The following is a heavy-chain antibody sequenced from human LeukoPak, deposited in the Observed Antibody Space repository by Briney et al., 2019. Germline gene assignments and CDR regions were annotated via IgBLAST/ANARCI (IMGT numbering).Heavy chain of an antibody. CDR1: GYTFTSYG. Sequence: ASVKVSCKASGYTFTSYGISWVRQAPGQGLEWMGWISAYNGNTNYAQKLQGRVTMTTDTSTSTAYMELRSLRSDDTAVYYCARRLAAAGNNWLDPWGQGTLATVSS. CDR3: ARRLAAAGNNWLDP. V-gene: IGHV1-18*01. D-gene: IGHD6-13*01. J-gene: IGHJ5*02. CDR2: ISAYNGNT.